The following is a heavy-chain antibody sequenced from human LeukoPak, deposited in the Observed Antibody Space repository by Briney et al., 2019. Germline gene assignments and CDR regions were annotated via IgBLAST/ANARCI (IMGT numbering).Heavy chain of an antibody. Sequence: GGSLRLSCAASGFTFSDYYMSWIRQAPGKGLEWVSYISSSGSTIYYADSVKGRFTISRDNAKNSLYLQINSLRAEDTAVYYCARDPPYDYGDYSPDYWGQGTLVTVSS. V-gene: IGHV3-11*01. D-gene: IGHD4-17*01. CDR3: ARDPPYDYGDYSPDY. J-gene: IGHJ4*02. CDR1: GFTFSDYY. CDR2: ISSSGSTI.